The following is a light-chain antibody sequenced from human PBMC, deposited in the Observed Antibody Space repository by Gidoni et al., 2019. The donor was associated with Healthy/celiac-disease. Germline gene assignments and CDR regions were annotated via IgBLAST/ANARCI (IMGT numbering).Light chain of an antibody. CDR2: RDS. V-gene: IGLV3-9*01. CDR1: NIGSKN. J-gene: IGLJ1*01. Sequence: SYELTQPLSVSVALGQTARITCGGNNIGSKNVHWYQQKPGQAPVLVIYRDSNRPSGIPGRFSGSNSGNTATLTISRAQAGDEAEYYCQVWDSSAGVFGTGTKVTVL. CDR3: QVWDSSAGV.